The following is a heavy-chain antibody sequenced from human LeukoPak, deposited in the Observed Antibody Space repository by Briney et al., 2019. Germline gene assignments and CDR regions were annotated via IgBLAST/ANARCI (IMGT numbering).Heavy chain of an antibody. CDR3: ARDLWSAASNYDY. CDR2: INPNSGGT. Sequence: ASVKVSCKASGYTFTGYYMHWVRQAPGQGLEWMGWINPNSGGTNYAQKFQGRVTMTRDTSISTAYMELSRLRSDDTAVYYCARDLWSAASNYDYWGQGTLVTVSS. CDR1: GYTFTGYY. D-gene: IGHD6-13*01. J-gene: IGHJ4*02. V-gene: IGHV1-2*02.